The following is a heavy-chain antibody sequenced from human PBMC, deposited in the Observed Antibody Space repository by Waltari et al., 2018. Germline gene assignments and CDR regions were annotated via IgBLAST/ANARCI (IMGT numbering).Heavy chain of an antibody. CDR1: GYTFTGYY. CDR2: INPNSGGT. Sequence: QVQLVQSGAEVKKPGASVKVSCKASGYTFTGYYMHWVRQAPGQGLEWMGWINPNSGGTNYAQKFQGWVTMTRDTSISTAYMELSRLRSDDTAVYYCARGKGAGRPYYYYDMDVWGQGTTVTVSS. V-gene: IGHV1-2*04. D-gene: IGHD6-13*01. CDR3: ARGKGAGRPYYYYDMDV. J-gene: IGHJ6*02.